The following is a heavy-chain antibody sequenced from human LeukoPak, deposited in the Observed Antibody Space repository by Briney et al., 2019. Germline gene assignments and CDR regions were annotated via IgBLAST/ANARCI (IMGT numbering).Heavy chain of an antibody. CDR1: GGTFSSYT. V-gene: IGHV1-69*04. D-gene: IGHD2-21*02. J-gene: IGHJ4*02. CDR3: ARDQGDYYFDY. CDR2: IIPILGIA. Sequence: SVKVSCKASGGTFSSYTISWVRQAPGQGLEWMGRIIPILGIANYAQKFQGRVTITADKTTSTAYMELSSLRSEDTAVYYCARDQGDYYFDYWGQGTLVTVSS.